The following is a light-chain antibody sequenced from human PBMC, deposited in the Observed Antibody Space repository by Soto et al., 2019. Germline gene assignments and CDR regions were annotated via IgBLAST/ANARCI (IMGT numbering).Light chain of an antibody. CDR2: DVS. V-gene: IGLV2-14*01. CDR3: SSYTTSNTRQIV. Sequence: QSVRTQPASVSGSPGQSITISCTGTSSDVGGYNYVSWYQQHPGKAPKFMIYDVSNRPSGVSNRFSGSKSGNTASLTISGLQAEDDADYYCSSYTTSNTRQIVFGTGTKVTVL. J-gene: IGLJ1*01. CDR1: SSDVGGYNY.